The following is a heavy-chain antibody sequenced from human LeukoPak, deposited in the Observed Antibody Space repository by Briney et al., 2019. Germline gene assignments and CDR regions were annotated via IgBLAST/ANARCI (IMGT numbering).Heavy chain of an antibody. CDR3: ARDRGLLWFGEGRYFDY. Sequence: PSETLSLTCTVSGGSISSSSYYWSWIRQPPGKGLEWFGYIYYSGSTNYNPSLKSRVTISVDTSKNQFSLKLSSVTAADTAVYYCARDRGLLWFGEGRYFDYWGQGTLVTVSS. V-gene: IGHV4-61*01. J-gene: IGHJ4*02. CDR2: IYYSGST. CDR1: GGSISSSSYY. D-gene: IGHD3-10*01.